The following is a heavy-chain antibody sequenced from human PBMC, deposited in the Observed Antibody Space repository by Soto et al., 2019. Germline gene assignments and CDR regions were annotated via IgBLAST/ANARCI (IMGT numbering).Heavy chain of an antibody. D-gene: IGHD1-1*01. CDR2: INPNSGGT. CDR3: AREPATAKPEGVDF. V-gene: IGHV1-2*02. Sequence: QVQLVQSGAEVRKPGASVKVSCKASGYTFSDYYIHWVRQAPGQGLEWMGWINPNSGGTKYAPKFQGGVTMTRDTSITTAYMELSRLRYGDTAVYYWAREPATAKPEGVDFWGQGTLVTVSS. J-gene: IGHJ4*02. CDR1: GYTFSDYY.